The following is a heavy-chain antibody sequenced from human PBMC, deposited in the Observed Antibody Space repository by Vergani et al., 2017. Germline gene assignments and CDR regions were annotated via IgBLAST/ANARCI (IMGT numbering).Heavy chain of an antibody. CDR3: ARAVRRVWDYYGLDG. V-gene: IGHV7-4-1*02. J-gene: IGHJ6*02. CDR2: INTNTGNP. Sequence: QVQLVQSGSELKKPGASVKVSCKASGYTLSRYSIYWVRQAPGQGLEWMGWINTNTGNPAYAQGFRGRFVFSLDTSVNTAYLQISGLKADDTAVYYCARAVRRVWDYYGLDGWGQGTTVTVSS. CDR1: GYTLSRYS. D-gene: IGHD1-1*01.